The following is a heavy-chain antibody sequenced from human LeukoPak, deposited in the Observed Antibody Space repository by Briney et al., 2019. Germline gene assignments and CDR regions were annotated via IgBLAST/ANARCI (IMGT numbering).Heavy chain of an antibody. V-gene: IGHV3-7*05. Sequence: GGSLRLSCAASGFTFSDYYMSWIRQAPGKGLEWVANIKEDGSAKYYVDSVKGRFTISRDNARNLLYLQMNSLRAEDTAVYYCVMDMDVWGQGTTVTVSS. J-gene: IGHJ6*02. CDR2: IKEDGSAK. CDR1: GFTFSDYY. CDR3: VMDMDV.